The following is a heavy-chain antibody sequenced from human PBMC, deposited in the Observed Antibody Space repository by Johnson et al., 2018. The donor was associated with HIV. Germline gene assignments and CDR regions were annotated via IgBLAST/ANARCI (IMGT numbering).Heavy chain of an antibody. CDR3: SRRVGMIVVDRGAFDI. V-gene: IGHV3-30*14. J-gene: IGHJ3*02. D-gene: IGHD3-22*01. CDR2: ISYDGSNK. CDR1: GFTFSSYA. Sequence: QVQLVESGGGVVQPGRSLRLSCAASGFTFSSYAMHWVRQAPGKGLEWVAAISYDGSNKYYAASVTGRFHFSRDNSKNKLYLQMGSLRAEDIAGYYCSRRVGMIVVDRGAFDIWGQGTMVTVSS.